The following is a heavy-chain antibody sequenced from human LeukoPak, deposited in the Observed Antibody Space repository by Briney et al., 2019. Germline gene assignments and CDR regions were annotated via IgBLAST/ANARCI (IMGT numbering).Heavy chain of an antibody. V-gene: IGHV4-39*01. Sequence: SETLSLSCTVSGDSISSSSYCWDWIRQPPGKGLEWIGNIYNSANTHYNPSLKTRITMSVDTSKNQLSLKLNSVTAADTGIYYCARHSRSGYIGYENAFDLFGQGTMVTVSS. CDR3: ARHSRSGYIGYENAFDL. D-gene: IGHD5-12*01. CDR1: GDSISSSSYC. CDR2: IYNSANT. J-gene: IGHJ3*01.